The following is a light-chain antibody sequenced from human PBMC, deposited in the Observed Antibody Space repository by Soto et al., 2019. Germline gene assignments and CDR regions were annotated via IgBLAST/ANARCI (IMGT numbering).Light chain of an antibody. CDR2: AVS. Sequence: QSALTQPASVSGSPGQSVTISCTGTTSDIGDYDYVSCYQQYPDKAPKLVIFAVSARPPGLFTRFSGSKSGNTAFLTISGLQAEDEADYFCSSYTTVSPKVLLGGGTKVIVL. J-gene: IGLJ3*02. CDR1: TSDIGDYDY. CDR3: SSYTTVSPKVL. V-gene: IGLV2-14*03.